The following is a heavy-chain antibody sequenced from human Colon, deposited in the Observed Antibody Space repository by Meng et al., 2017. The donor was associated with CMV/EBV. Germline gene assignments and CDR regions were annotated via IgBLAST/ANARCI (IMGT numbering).Heavy chain of an antibody. V-gene: IGHV3-33*08. CDR3: ARVFVVDDDFSGMDI. CDR1: GFTVSNNY. Sequence: GGSLRLSCEASGFTVSNNYVNWVRQAPGKGLEWVAGIRYDGSAKYYVDSVQGRFSISRDNFGNTLYLQMHSLRVDDTAIYYCARVFVVDDDFSGMDIWGQGTTVTVSS. CDR2: IRYDGSAK. D-gene: IGHD2-21*01. J-gene: IGHJ6*02.